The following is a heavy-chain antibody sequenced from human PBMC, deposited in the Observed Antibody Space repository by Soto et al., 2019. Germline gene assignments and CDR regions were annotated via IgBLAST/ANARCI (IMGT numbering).Heavy chain of an antibody. J-gene: IGHJ4*02. D-gene: IGHD2-15*01. CDR1: GFTFSSYG. Sequence: QVQLVESGGGVVQPGRSLRLSCAASGFTFSSYGMHWVRQAPGKGLEWVAVIWYDGSNKYYADSVKGRFTISRDNSKNTLYLQMNRLRAEDTAVYYCARSYCSGGSCYSGLWWPPDHFDYWGQGTLVTVSS. CDR2: IWYDGSNK. CDR3: ARSYCSGGSCYSGLWWPPDHFDY. V-gene: IGHV3-33*01.